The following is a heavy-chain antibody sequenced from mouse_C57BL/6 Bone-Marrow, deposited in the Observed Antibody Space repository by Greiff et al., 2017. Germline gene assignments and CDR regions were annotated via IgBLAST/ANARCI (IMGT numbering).Heavy chain of an antibody. Sequence: QVQLQQSGPELVKPGASVKISCKASGYAFSSYWMNWVKQRPGKGLEWIGRIYPGDGDTNYNGKFKGKATLTADKSSSTAYMQLSSLTSEDSAVYVCARLEEVYYYGREIMDYWGQGTSVTVSS. CDR3: ARLEEVYYYGREIMDY. J-gene: IGHJ4*01. V-gene: IGHV1-82*01. CDR1: GYAFSSYW. CDR2: IYPGDGDT. D-gene: IGHD1-1*01.